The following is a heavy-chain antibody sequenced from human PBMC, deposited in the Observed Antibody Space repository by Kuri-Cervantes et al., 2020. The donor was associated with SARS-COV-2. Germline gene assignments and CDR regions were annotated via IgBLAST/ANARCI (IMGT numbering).Heavy chain of an antibody. V-gene: IGHV4-39*01. CDR3: ARCLYYYDSSGYYYLDWFDP. CDR2: IYYSGST. J-gene: IGHJ5*02. CDR1: GGSISSSSYY. Sequence: SETLSLTCTVSGGSISSSSYYWGWIRQPPGKGLEWIGSIYYSGSTYYNPSLKSRVTISVDTSKNQFSLKLSSVTAADTAVYYCARCLYYYDSSGYYYLDWFDPWGQGTLVTVSS. D-gene: IGHD3-22*01.